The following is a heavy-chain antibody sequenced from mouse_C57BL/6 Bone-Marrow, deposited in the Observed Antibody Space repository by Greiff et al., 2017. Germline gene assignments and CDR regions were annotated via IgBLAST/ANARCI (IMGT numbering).Heavy chain of an antibody. CDR3: ASPLYGSSPAWFAY. CDR2: IYPRSGNT. Sequence: VQLQQSGAELARPGASVKLSCKASGYTFTSYGISWVRQRPGQGLEWIGEIYPRSGNTYYNEKFKGKATLTADKSSSTAYMELRSLTSEDSAVYFCASPLYGSSPAWFAYWGQGTLVTVSA. CDR1: GYTFTSYG. V-gene: IGHV1-81*01. J-gene: IGHJ3*01. D-gene: IGHD1-1*01.